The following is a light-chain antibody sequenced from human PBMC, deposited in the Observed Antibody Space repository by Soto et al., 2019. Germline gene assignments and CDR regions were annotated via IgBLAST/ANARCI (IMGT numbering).Light chain of an antibody. J-gene: IGKJ2*01. CDR1: QSVSSDY. Sequence: VLTQSPGTLSLSPGERATLSCRASQSVSSDYLGWYQQKAGQAPRLLIYGASRRATGIPDRFSGSGSGTDFTLTISRLEPEDFAVYYCQHYGASPPEYTFGQGTKLEIK. CDR3: QHYGASPPEYT. CDR2: GAS. V-gene: IGKV3-20*01.